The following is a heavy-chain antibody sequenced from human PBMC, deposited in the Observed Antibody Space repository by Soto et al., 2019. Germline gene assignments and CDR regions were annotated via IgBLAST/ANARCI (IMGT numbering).Heavy chain of an antibody. J-gene: IGHJ3*01. V-gene: IGHV3-33*03. Sequence: PGGSLRLSCAASGFSFSSYGMHWVRRAPGKGLDWVAVIWYDGSNKYYAESVKGRFTISRDNSKNTLYVQMNSLTVEDTAVYYCARAQYTGSYFDACDVWGHGTMVTVSS. CDR1: GFSFSSYG. CDR2: IWYDGSNK. CDR3: ARAQYTGSYFDACDV. D-gene: IGHD1-26*01.